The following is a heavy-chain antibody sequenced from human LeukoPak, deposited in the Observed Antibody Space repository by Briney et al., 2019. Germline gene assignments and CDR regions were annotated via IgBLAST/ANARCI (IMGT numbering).Heavy chain of an antibody. Sequence: PGGSLRLSCAASGFTFSSYAMSWVRQAPGKGLEWVSAISGSGGSTYYADSVKGRFTIPRDNSKNTLYLQMNSLKTEDTAVYYCTTHSGSYHTFDYWGQGTLVTVSS. CDR3: TTHSGSYHTFDY. J-gene: IGHJ4*02. V-gene: IGHV3-23*01. CDR1: GFTFSSYA. D-gene: IGHD1-26*01. CDR2: ISGSGGST.